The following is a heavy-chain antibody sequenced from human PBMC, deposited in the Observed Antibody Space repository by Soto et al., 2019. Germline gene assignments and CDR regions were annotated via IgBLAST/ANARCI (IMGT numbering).Heavy chain of an antibody. CDR3: AKAGLAAILPDY. CDR1: GFTFDDYT. D-gene: IGHD2-21*02. CDR2: ISWDGGST. Sequence: EVQLVESGGVVVQPRGSLRLSCAASGFTFDDYTMHWVRQAPGKGLEWVSLISWDGGSTYYADSVKGRFTISRDNSKNSLYLQMNSLRTEDTALYYCAKAGLAAILPDYWGQGTLVTVSS. V-gene: IGHV3-43*01. J-gene: IGHJ4*02.